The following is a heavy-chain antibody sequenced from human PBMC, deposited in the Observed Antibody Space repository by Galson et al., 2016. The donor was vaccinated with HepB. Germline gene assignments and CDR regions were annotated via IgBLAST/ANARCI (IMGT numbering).Heavy chain of an antibody. Sequence: SLRLSCAASGFTFSNYGMHWVRQAPGQGLEWVAVIWYDGSNKFYADFVDGRFSISRDNSKNTLYLKMNNPRVDDTAVYYCARDAGGRRYDGGAFDIWGQGTMVTVSS. J-gene: IGHJ3*02. CDR3: ARDAGGRRYDGGAFDI. D-gene: IGHD4-17*01. V-gene: IGHV3-33*01. CDR1: GFTFSNYG. CDR2: IWYDGSNK.